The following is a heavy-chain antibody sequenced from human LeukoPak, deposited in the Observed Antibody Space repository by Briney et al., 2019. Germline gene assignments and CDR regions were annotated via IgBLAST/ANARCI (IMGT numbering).Heavy chain of an antibody. CDR2: IYYSGST. Sequence: SETLSLTCTVSGGSISSSSYYWGWIRHPPGKGLEWIGSIYYSGSTYYNPSLKSRVTISVDTSKNQFSLKLSSVTAADTAVYYCARLLAWVNGCFDLWGRGTLVTVSS. V-gene: IGHV4-39*01. CDR3: ARLLAWVNGCFDL. CDR1: GGSISSSSYY. D-gene: IGHD6-6*01. J-gene: IGHJ2*01.